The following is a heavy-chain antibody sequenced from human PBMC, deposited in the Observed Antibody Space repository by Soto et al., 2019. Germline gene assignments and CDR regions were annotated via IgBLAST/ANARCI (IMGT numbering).Heavy chain of an antibody. Sequence: PGGSLRLSCAASGFTVSSNYMSWVRQAPGKGLEWVSVIYSGGSTYYADSVKGRFTISRDNSKNTLYLQMNSLRAEDTAVYYWARESYCSSTSCLPGFDYWGQGTLVTVSS. V-gene: IGHV3-66*01. D-gene: IGHD2-2*01. CDR1: GFTVSSNY. CDR3: ARESYCSSTSCLPGFDY. CDR2: IYSGGST. J-gene: IGHJ4*02.